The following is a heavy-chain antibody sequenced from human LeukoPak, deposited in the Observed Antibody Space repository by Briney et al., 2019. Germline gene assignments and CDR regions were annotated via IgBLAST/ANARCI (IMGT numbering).Heavy chain of an antibody. D-gene: IGHD3-10*01. CDR3: AKEVTMVRGVILDY. V-gene: IGHV3-23*01. Sequence: GGSLRPSCAASGFTFSSYATSWVRQAPGKGLEWVSAISGSGGSTYYADSVKGRFTISRDNSKNTLYLQMNSLRAEDTAVYYCAKEVTMVRGVILDYWGQGTLVTVSS. CDR2: ISGSGGST. J-gene: IGHJ4*02. CDR1: GFTFSSYA.